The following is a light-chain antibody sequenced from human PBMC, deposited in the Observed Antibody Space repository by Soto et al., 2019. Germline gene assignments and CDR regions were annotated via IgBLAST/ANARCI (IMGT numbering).Light chain of an antibody. CDR1: QSVRSSD. CDR3: QPYANSPYT. Sequence: EIVLTQSPGTLSLSPGGRATLSCRASQSVRSSDLAWYQQKPGQAPRLLIYGASSRATGIPDRFSGSGSGTDFTLTISRLEPEDFAVYYCQPYANSPYTFGQGTKLEIK. J-gene: IGKJ2*01. V-gene: IGKV3-20*01. CDR2: GAS.